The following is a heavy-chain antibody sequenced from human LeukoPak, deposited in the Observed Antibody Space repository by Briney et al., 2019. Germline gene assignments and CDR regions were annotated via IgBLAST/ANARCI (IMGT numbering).Heavy chain of an antibody. Sequence: ASVKVSCKASGYTFTSYDINWVRQAPGQGHEWMGWMNPNSGKPGYAQQFQGRVTITRNTSIGTAYMVLRGLRSEDTAVYYWARGAWGGSFDNWGQGTLVTVSS. CDR2: MNPNSGKP. V-gene: IGHV1-8*03. J-gene: IGHJ4*02. CDR3: ARGAWGGSFDN. D-gene: IGHD3-3*01. CDR1: GYTFTSYD.